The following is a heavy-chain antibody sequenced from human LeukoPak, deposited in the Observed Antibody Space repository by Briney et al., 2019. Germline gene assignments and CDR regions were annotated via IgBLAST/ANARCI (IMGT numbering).Heavy chain of an antibody. J-gene: IGHJ4*02. V-gene: IGHV3-23*01. D-gene: IGHD6-19*01. Sequence: GGSLRLSCAASGFTFSSYAMSWVRQAPGKGLEWVSAISGSGGSTYYADSVKGRFTISRDNSKNTLYLQMNSLRAEDTAVYYCAKVDSSAWKALPYDYWGQGTLVTVSS. CDR3: AKVDSSAWKALPYDY. CDR2: ISGSGGST. CDR1: GFTFSSYA.